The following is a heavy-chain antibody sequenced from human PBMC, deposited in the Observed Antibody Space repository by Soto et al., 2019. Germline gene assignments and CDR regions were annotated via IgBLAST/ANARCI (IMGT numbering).Heavy chain of an antibody. D-gene: IGHD2-2*01. CDR3: AIDPNYCSSTSCHAPIDY. V-gene: IGHV4-34*01. CDR1: GGSFSGYY. Sequence: SETLSLTCAVYGGSFSGYYWSWIRQPPGKWLEWIGEINHSGSTNYNPSLKSRVTISVDTSKNQFSLKLSSVTAADTAVYYCAIDPNYCSSTSCHAPIDYWGQGTLVTVSS. J-gene: IGHJ4*02. CDR2: INHSGST.